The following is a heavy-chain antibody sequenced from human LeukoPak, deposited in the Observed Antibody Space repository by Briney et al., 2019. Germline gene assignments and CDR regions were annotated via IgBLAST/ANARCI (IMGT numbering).Heavy chain of an antibody. CDR2: VHHSGST. J-gene: IGHJ4*02. CDR1: GGSISSGYW. D-gene: IGHD1-26*01. V-gene: IGHV4-4*02. CDR3: ARDGGGSFRDFDY. Sequence: SETLSLTCAVSGGSISSGYWWSWVRQPPGKGLEWIGEVHHSGSTNYNPSLKSRVSMSVDKSKNQFSMRLSSVTAADTAVYYCARDGGGSFRDFDYWGQGTLVTVSS.